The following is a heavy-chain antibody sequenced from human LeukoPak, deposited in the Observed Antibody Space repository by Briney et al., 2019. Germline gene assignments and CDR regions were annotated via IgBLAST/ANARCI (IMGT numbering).Heavy chain of an antibody. J-gene: IGHJ5*02. CDR1: GGSISNSY. D-gene: IGHD2-2*02. CDR2: IYYSGTT. V-gene: IGHV4-59*07. CDR3: ARGYCSGTDCYRSWFDP. Sequence: PSDTLSLTCTVSGGSISNSYWNWLRQPPGKGLEWIGYIYYSGTTNYNPSLKSRVTISLDTSKNQFSLKMNSVTAADTAVYYCARGYCSGTDCYRSWFDPWGQGTLVTVSS.